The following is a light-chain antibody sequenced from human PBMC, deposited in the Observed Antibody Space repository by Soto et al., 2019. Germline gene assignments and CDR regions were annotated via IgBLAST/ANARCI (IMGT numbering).Light chain of an antibody. CDR3: CSYAGSSTPVV. CDR1: SSNIGAGFD. Sequence: QSVLTQPPSVSGAPGQRVTISCTGGSSNIGAGFDVHWYQQLPRTAPKLLIYGNTNRPSGVPDRFSGSKSGTSASLAITGLQAEDEADYYCCSYAGSSTPVVFGGGTKLTVL. CDR2: GNT. V-gene: IGLV1-40*01. J-gene: IGLJ2*01.